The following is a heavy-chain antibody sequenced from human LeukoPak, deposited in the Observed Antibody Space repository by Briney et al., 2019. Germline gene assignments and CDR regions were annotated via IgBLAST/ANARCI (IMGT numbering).Heavy chain of an antibody. CDR2: IYTSGST. Sequence: SQTLSLTCTVSGGSISSGRYYWRWIRQPAGKGLEWIGRIYTSGSTNYNPSLKSRVTISVDTSKNQFSLKLSSVTAADTAVYYCARVTSSGYYYYYMDVWGKGTTVTVSS. J-gene: IGHJ6*03. CDR3: ARVTSSGYYYYYMDV. V-gene: IGHV4-61*02. D-gene: IGHD3-22*01. CDR1: GGSISSGRYY.